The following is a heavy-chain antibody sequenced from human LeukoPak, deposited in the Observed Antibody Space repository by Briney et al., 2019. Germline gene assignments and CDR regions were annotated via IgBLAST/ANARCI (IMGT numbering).Heavy chain of an antibody. J-gene: IGHJ5*02. D-gene: IGHD2-2*01. CDR2: ISSSGSTI. Sequence: GGSLRLSCAASGFTFSSYSMNWIRQAPGKGLEWVSYISSSGSTIYYADSVKGRFTISRDNAKNSLYLQMNSLRAEDTAVYYCARGVVVPAGNWFDPWGQGTLVTVSS. V-gene: IGHV3-48*04. CDR3: ARGVVVPAGNWFDP. CDR1: GFTFSSYS.